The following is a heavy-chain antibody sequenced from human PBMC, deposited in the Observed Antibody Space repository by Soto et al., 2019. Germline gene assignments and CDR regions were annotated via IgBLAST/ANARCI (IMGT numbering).Heavy chain of an antibody. J-gene: IGHJ4*02. D-gene: IGHD3-22*01. CDR3: AKDLDYYDSSGYAVGYFDY. Sequence: GGSLRLSCAASGISFSNCGVHWVRQAPGKGLEWVSAISGSGGSTYYADSVKGRFTISRDNSKNTLYLQMNSLRAEDTAVYYCAKDLDYYDSSGYAVGYFDYWGQGTLVTVSS. CDR2: ISGSGGST. V-gene: IGHV3-23*01. CDR1: GISFSNCG.